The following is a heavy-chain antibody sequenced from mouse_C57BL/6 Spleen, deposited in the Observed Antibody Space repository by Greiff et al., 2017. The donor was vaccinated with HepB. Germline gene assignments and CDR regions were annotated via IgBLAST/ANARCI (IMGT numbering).Heavy chain of an antibody. D-gene: IGHD4-1*01. V-gene: IGHV1-7*01. CDR2: INPSSGYT. CDR3: ARRNWDVREFDY. J-gene: IGHJ2*01. CDR1: GYTFTSYW. Sequence: QVQLQQSGAELAKPGASVKLSCKASGYTFTSYWMHWVKQRPGQGLEWIGYINPSSGYTKYNQKFKDKATLTADKSYSTAYMHLSSLTYEDSAVYYCARRNWDVREFDYWGQGTTLTVSS.